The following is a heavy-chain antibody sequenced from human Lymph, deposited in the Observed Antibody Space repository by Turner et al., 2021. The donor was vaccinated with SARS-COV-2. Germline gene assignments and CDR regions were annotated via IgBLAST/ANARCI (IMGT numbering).Heavy chain of an antibody. Sequence: QVQLAHSAAEVRKPGASAKVARKASVYTFTGHHMHWVRQAPGQELEWMGWIKRNRGGTNNGQKFQGRVTMTSDTSSITAYMELSKLRSDDTAVYYCAKDVEGYNGFWGGYSGGYGLDVWGQGTTVTVSS. CDR1: VYTFTGHH. CDR2: IKRNRGGT. J-gene: IGHJ6*02. V-gene: IGHV1-2*02. CDR3: AKDVEGYNGFWGGYSGGYGLDV. D-gene: IGHD3-3*01.